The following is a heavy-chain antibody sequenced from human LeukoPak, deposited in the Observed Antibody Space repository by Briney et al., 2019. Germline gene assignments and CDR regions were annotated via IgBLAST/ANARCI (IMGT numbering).Heavy chain of an antibody. CDR1: GFTFSSYG. J-gene: IGHJ4*02. Sequence: GGSLRLSCAASGFTFSSYGMHWVRQAPGRGLGGVAFIRSDGRNKHYGAYVKGRFTMYRDHSQKPLYLQMTSLRAEDPAVYYCATASTFSGSPVDYWGQGTLLTVSS. CDR2: IRSDGRNK. D-gene: IGHD1-26*01. V-gene: IGHV3-30*02. CDR3: ATASTFSGSPVDY.